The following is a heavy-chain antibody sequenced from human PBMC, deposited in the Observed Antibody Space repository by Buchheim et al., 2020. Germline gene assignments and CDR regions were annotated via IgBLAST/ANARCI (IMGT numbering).Heavy chain of an antibody. D-gene: IGHD5-12*01. J-gene: IGHJ6*02. CDR3: AKSYENLYYFYGMDV. Sequence: QVQLVESGGGVVQPGRSLRLSCAASGLTFSSYGMHWVRQAPGKGLEWVSATSGASGNTYYADSVKGRFTISRDESRNRLFLQMNSLRVEDTAVYYCAKSYENLYYFYGMDVWGQGT. CDR2: TSGASGNT. V-gene: IGHV3-NL1*01. CDR1: GLTFSSYG.